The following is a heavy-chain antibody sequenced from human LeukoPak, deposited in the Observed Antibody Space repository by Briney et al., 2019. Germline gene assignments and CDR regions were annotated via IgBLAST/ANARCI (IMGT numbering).Heavy chain of an antibody. V-gene: IGHV4-31*03. J-gene: IGHJ6*02. CDR2: IYYSGST. CDR3: ARDGANGLDV. Sequence: SETPSLTCTVSGGSISSGGYYWSWIRQHPGKGLEWIGYIYYSGSTYYNPSLKSRVTISVDTSKNQFSLKLSSVTAADTAVYYCARDGANGLDVWGQGTTVTVSS. CDR1: GGSISSGGYY. D-gene: IGHD3-16*01.